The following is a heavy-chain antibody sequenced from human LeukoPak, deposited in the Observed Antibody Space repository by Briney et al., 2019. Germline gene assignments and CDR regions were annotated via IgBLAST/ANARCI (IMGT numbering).Heavy chain of an antibody. J-gene: IGHJ4*02. CDR3: AREVISTPSYFDY. CDR2: IHRDDKT. CDR1: GFNFNNYW. D-gene: IGHD2-2*01. V-gene: IGHV3-53*01. Sequence: GGSLRLSCAASGFNFNNYWMSWLRQAPGKGLEWVSFIHRDDKTYYADSVKGRFTMSRDSSKNTLYLQMNSLGADDTAVYYCAREVISTPSYFDYWGQGILVTVSS.